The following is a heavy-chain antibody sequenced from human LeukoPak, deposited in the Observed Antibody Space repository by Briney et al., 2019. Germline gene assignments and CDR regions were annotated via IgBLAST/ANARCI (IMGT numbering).Heavy chain of an antibody. CDR1: GYSFTSYG. V-gene: IGHV5-51*01. D-gene: IGHD6-19*01. J-gene: IGHJ5*02. Sequence: GESLKISCKGSGYSFTSYGIGWVRQMPGKGLEWMGIIYPGDSDTRYSPSFQGQVTISADKSISTAYLQWSSLKASDIAMYYCARHSSSGWYGEYNWFDPWGQGTLVTVSS. CDR3: ARHSSSGWYGEYNWFDP. CDR2: IYPGDSDT.